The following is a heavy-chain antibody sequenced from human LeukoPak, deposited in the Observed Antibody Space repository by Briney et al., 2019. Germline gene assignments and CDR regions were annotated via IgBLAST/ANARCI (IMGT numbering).Heavy chain of an antibody. CDR3: AKWVKDADYESWFDP. CDR2: FDPEDGET. CDR1: GYTFTGYY. V-gene: IGHV1-24*01. J-gene: IGHJ5*02. D-gene: IGHD4-17*01. Sequence: ASVKVSCKASGYTFTGYYMHWMRQAPGKGLEWMGGFDPEDGETIYAQKFQGRVTMTEDTSTDTAYMELSSLRSEDTAVYYCAKWVKDADYESWFDPWGQGTLVTVSS.